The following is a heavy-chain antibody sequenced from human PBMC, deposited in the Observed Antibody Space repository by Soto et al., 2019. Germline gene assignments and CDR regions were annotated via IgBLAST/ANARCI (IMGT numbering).Heavy chain of an antibody. J-gene: IGHJ5*02. CDR1: GYTFTGYF. CDR3: ARAGATILATLT. Sequence: ASVKVSCKASGYTFTGYFIHWVRQAPGQGLEWMGYINPNGGATKYAPRFQGRVTMTSDTSIRTAYMDLSNLTSDDTAVYYCARAGATILATLTWGPGTLVTVSS. CDR2: INPNGGAT. D-gene: IGHD5-12*01. V-gene: IGHV1-2*02.